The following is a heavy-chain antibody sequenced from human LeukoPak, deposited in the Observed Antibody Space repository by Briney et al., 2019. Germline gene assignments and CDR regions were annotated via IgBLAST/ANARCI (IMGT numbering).Heavy chain of an antibody. J-gene: IGHJ6*03. D-gene: IGHD5-24*01. Sequence: SETLSLTCAVYGGSFSGYYWSWIRQPPGKGLEWIGEIVHSGSTNYNPSLKSRVTISVDTSKNQFSLKLTSVTAADTAVYYCARGMRDGYKYYYYYMDVWGKGTTVTVSS. CDR3: ARGMRDGYKYYYYYMDV. V-gene: IGHV4-34*01. CDR2: IVHSGST. CDR1: GGSFSGYY.